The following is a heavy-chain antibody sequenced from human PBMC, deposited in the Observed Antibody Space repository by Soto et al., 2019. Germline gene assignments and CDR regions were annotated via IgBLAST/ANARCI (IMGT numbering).Heavy chain of an antibody. J-gene: IGHJ4*01. CDR3: ARVTGDCDSDCYDVDFDF. V-gene: IGHV4-59*01. Sequence: QVQLQESGPGLVKPSETLSLTCTVSGDSISSYYWSWIRQPPGRGLEWIGYISYRGGTSCTPSLKRRVTISVDTSKNQSSLKLTSVTAADTAVYYCARVTGDCDSDCYDVDFDFWGQGTLVTVSS. CDR1: GDSISSYY. CDR2: ISYRGGT. D-gene: IGHD2-21*02.